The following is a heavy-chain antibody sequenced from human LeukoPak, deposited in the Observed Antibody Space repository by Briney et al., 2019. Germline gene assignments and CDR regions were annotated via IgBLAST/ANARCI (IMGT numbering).Heavy chain of an antibody. CDR1: GFTVSSNY. CDR3: ARYRDDWNDDLFDY. J-gene: IGHJ4*02. CDR2: IYSDGST. V-gene: IGHV3-53*01. D-gene: IGHD1-1*01. Sequence: GGSLRLSCAASGFTVSSNYMSWVRQAPGKGLDWVSVIYSDGSTYYADSVKGRFTISRDNSKNTLYLQMNSLRAEDTAVYYCARYRDDWNDDLFDYWGQGTLVTVSS.